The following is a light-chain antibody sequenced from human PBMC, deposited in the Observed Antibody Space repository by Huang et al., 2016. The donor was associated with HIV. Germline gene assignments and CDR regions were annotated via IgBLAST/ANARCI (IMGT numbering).Light chain of an antibody. V-gene: IGKV3-15*01. CDR1: QSVRDK. CDR3: QQYESWPPLT. Sequence: EIVMTQSPDTLSVSPGERATLSCRASQSVRDKLAWYQQKPGQAPSFLLHATSTRAAGVPARFSGSGSGTEFTLTISSLQSEDCGVYYCQQYESWPPLTFGGGTKVEIK. CDR2: ATS. J-gene: IGKJ4*01.